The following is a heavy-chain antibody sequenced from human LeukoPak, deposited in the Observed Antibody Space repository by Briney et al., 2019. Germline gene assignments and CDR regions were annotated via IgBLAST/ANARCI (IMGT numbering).Heavy chain of an antibody. CDR1: GFTFSSYA. CDR3: ARGRYSGTYLLDY. J-gene: IGHJ4*02. V-gene: IGHV3-21*01. D-gene: IGHD1-26*01. Sequence: GGSLRLSCAASGFTFSSYAMNWVRQAPGKGLEWISSISSSSSYIYYAGSVKGRFTISRDNAKNSLYLQMNSLRAEDTAVYYCARGRYSGTYLLDYWGQGTLVTVSS. CDR2: ISSSSSYI.